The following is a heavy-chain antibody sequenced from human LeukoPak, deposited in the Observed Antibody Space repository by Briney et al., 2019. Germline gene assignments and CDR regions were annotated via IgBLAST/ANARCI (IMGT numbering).Heavy chain of an antibody. CDR3: ARRAPGPEARYYYYYMDV. V-gene: IGHV4-39*01. CDR1: GGPISSSSYY. Sequence: PSETLSLTCTVSGGPISSSSYYWGWIRQPPGKGLEWIGSIYYSGSTYYNPSLKSRVTISVDTSKNQFSLKLSSVTAADTAVYYCARRAPGPEARYYYYYMDVWGKGTTVTISS. J-gene: IGHJ6*03. CDR2: IYYSGST.